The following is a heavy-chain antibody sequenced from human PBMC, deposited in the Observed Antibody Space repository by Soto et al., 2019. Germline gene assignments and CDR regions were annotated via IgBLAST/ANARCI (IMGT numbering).Heavy chain of an antibody. D-gene: IGHD2-15*01. CDR1: GYSFTSYW. CDR3: ARHRSWSIVVAATFPDY. J-gene: IGHJ4*02. V-gene: IGHV5-51*01. CDR2: IYPGDSDT. Sequence: EVQLVQSGAEVKKPGESLQISCKGSGYSFTSYWIGWVRQMPGKGLEWMGIIYPGDSDTRYSPSFQGQVTISADKSISTAYLQWSSLKASDTAMYYCARHRSWSIVVAATFPDYWGQGTLVTVSS.